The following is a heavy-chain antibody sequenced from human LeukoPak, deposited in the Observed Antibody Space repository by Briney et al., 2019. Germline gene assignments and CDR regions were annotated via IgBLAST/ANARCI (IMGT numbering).Heavy chain of an antibody. V-gene: IGHV3-15*01. J-gene: IGHJ4*02. CDR3: TAGTGRSDFDY. D-gene: IGHD3/OR15-3a*01. CDR2: IKRKGDDGTI. CDR1: GFTFSNAW. Sequence: GGSLRLSCAASGFTFSNAWMSWVRQAPRRGLEWVGRIKRKGDDGTIDYAAPVKGRLSISKDDSKNTLYLQMNSLKSEDTAVYYCTAGTGRSDFDYWGQGTLVTVSS.